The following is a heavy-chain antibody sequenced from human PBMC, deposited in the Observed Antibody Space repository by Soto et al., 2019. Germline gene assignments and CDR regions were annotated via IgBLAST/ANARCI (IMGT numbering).Heavy chain of an antibody. D-gene: IGHD3-22*01. CDR1: GFTFSSYA. J-gene: IGHJ3*02. V-gene: IGHV3-23*01. Sequence: GGSLRLSCAASGFTFSSYAMSWVRQAPGKGLEWVSAISGSGGSTYYTDSVKGRFTISRDNSKNTLYLQMNSLRAEDTAVYYCAKGDTYYYDSSGYFGHDAFDIWGQGTMVTVSS. CDR2: ISGSGGST. CDR3: AKGDTYYYDSSGYFGHDAFDI.